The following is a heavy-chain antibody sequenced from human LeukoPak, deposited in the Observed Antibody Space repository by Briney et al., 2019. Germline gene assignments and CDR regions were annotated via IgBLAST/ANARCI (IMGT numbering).Heavy chain of an antibody. J-gene: IGHJ4*02. Sequence: GASVKVSCKASGYTFTGYYMHWVRQAPGQGLERMGWINPNSGGTNYAQKFQGRVTMTRDTSISTAYMELSRLRSDDTAVYFCARDGFVVTAPDDYWGQGTLVTVSS. CDR1: GYTFTGYY. CDR2: INPNSGGT. CDR3: ARDGFVVTAPDDY. V-gene: IGHV1-2*02. D-gene: IGHD2-21*02.